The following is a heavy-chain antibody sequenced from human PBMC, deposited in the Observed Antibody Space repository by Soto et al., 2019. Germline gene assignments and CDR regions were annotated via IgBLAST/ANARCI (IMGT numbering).Heavy chain of an antibody. J-gene: IGHJ6*02. CDR1: GFTFRTYW. Sequence: EVQLVESGGGLVQPGGSLRLSCGASGFTFRTYWLSWVRQVPGKGLEWVANINPDGSEKNYVDSVTGRCTIYRDNAKNALHLQMRSLRAEDTALYYCARDGRTSWYSYDYHGMDVWVQGTTVTVSS. D-gene: IGHD5-18*01. CDR2: INPDGSEK. V-gene: IGHV3-7*05. CDR3: ARDGRTSWYSYDYHGMDV.